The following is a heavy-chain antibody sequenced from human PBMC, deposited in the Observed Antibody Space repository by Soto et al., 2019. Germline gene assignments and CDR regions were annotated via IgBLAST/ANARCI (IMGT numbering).Heavy chain of an antibody. J-gene: IGHJ3*01. Sequence: QLVQSGDEVKKPGASVKVSCKASGYSFTGYYIHWVRQAPGQGLEWMGWVNPNSGDTDYAQKFQGRVTMTRDTSISTASMDLRSLTSDDTALYYCARFRGVLDAFDLWGQGTMVTVSS. V-gene: IGHV1-2*02. CDR2: VNPNSGDT. CDR1: GYSFTGYY. CDR3: ARFRGVLDAFDL. D-gene: IGHD2-8*01.